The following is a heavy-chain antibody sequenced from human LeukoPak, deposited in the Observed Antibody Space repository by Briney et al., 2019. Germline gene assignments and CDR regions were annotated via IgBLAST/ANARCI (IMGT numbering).Heavy chain of an antibody. V-gene: IGHV3-23*01. D-gene: IGHD4-17*01. J-gene: IGHJ4*02. CDR3: ARDAYGDFL. CDR1: GFTFSSYA. Sequence: GGSLRLSCAASGFTFSSYAMSWVRPAPGKGLDWVSAVSGSGGSTYYADSVKGRFTISRDNSKNTLYLQMNSLRAEDTAVYYCARDAYGDFLWGQGTLVTVSS. CDR2: VSGSGGST.